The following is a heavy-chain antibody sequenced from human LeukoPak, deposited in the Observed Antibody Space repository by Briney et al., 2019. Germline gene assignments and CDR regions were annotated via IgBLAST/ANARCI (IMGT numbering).Heavy chain of an antibody. CDR3: AKDPTYCAYTICY. CDR1: GFTFNSYA. CDR2: ISNSDDTT. Sequence: GGSLRLSCAASGFTFNSYALNWVRQAPGKGLEWVSGISNSDDTTYYADSVKGRFTISRDNSKNTLYLQMTSLRAEDTATYFCAKDPTYCAYTICYWGQGTLVTVSS. D-gene: IGHD3-16*01. V-gene: IGHV3-23*01. J-gene: IGHJ4*02.